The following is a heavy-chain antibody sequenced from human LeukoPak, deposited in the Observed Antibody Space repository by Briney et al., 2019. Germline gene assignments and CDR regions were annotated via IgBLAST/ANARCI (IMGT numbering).Heavy chain of an antibody. CDR3: AGQQLNGGVFDY. J-gene: IGHJ4*02. D-gene: IGHD6-13*01. V-gene: IGHV3-23*01. CDR2: ISGSGGST. CDR1: GFTFSSYA. Sequence: GGSLRLSCAASGFTFSSYAMSWVRQAPGKGLEWVSAISGSGGSTYYADSVKGRFTISRDNSKNTLYLQMNSLRAEDTAVYYCAGQQLNGGVFDYWGQGTLVTVSS.